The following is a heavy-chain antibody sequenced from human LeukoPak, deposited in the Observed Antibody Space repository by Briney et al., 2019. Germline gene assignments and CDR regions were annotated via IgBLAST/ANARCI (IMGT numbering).Heavy chain of an antibody. CDR3: ARGRYSGTTYYFDY. V-gene: IGHV1-69*11. J-gene: IGHJ4*02. CDR2: IIPILGSA. Sequence: GASVKVSCKASGGTFSSYAISWVRQAPGQGLEWMGWIIPILGSANYAQSFQGRVTMTADESTSTAYMELSSLRAEDTAMYYCARGRYSGTTYYFDYWGQGTLVTVSS. CDR1: GGTFSSYA. D-gene: IGHD5-12*01.